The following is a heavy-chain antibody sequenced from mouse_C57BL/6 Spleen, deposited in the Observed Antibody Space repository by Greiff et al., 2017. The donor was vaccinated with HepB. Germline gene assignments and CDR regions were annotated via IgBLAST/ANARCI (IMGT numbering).Heavy chain of an antibody. CDR2: IDPSDSYT. Sequence: QVQLQQPGAELVKPGASVKLSCKASGYTFTSYWMQWVKQRPGQGLEWIGEIDPSDSYTNYNQKFKGKATLTVDTSSSTAYMQLSSLTSEDSAVYYVARTTVVATDWFAYWGQGTLVTVSA. CDR1: GYTFTSYW. J-gene: IGHJ3*01. CDR3: ARTTVVATDWFAY. V-gene: IGHV1-50*01. D-gene: IGHD1-1*01.